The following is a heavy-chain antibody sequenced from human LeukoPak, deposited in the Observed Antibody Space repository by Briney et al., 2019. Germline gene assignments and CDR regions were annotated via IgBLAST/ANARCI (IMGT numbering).Heavy chain of an antibody. J-gene: IGHJ3*02. Sequence: SVKVSCKASGYTFTSYYMHWVRQAPGQGLEWMGGIIPIFGTANYAQKFQGRVTITTDESTSTAYMELSSLRSEDTAVYYCARDQGTYSSGWYPGDAFDIWGQGTMVTASS. CDR1: GYTFTSYY. V-gene: IGHV1-69*05. D-gene: IGHD6-19*01. CDR3: ARDQGTYSSGWYPGDAFDI. CDR2: IIPIFGTA.